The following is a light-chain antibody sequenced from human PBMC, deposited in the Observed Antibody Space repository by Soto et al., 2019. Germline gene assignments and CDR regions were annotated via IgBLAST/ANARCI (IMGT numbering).Light chain of an antibody. CDR3: QTWGTGGVV. J-gene: IGLJ2*01. Sequence: QSVLTQLPSASASLGASVKLTCTLSSGHSSYAIAWHQQQPEKGPRYLMKLNSDGSHSKGDGIPDRFSGSSSGAERYLTISSLQSEDEADYYCQTWGTGGVVFGGGTKLTVL. V-gene: IGLV4-69*01. CDR2: LNSDGSH. CDR1: SGHSSYA.